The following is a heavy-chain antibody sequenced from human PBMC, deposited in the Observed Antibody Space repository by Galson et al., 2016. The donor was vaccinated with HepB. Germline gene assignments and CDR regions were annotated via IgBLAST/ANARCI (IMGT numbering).Heavy chain of an antibody. V-gene: IGHV3-53*01. CDR2: IYPGGDT. D-gene: IGHD3-16*01. CDR3: SRDPFQSWGS. CDR1: GSTVNTDY. J-gene: IGHJ5*02. Sequence: SLRLSCAAPGSTVNTDYISIVRQAPGKGLEWLSVIYPGGDTYYTDSVRGRFIVSTDAAKETLFFQMNSLRAEDTAVYYCSRDPFQSWGSWGLGTLVTVSS.